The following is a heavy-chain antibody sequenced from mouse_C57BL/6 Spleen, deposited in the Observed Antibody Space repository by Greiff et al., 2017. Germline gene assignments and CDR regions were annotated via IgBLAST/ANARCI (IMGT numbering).Heavy chain of an antibody. CDR1: GYTFTSYW. CDR3: ASSGDSKNYFDY. CDR2: IYPGSGST. V-gene: IGHV1-55*01. Sequence: VQLQQPGAELVKPGASVKMSCKASGYTFTSYWITWVKQRPGQGLEWIGDIYPGSGSTNYNEKSKSKATLTVDTSSSTAYMQLSSLTSEDSAVYYCASSGDSKNYFDYWGQGTTLTVSS. D-gene: IGHD3-2*01. J-gene: IGHJ2*01.